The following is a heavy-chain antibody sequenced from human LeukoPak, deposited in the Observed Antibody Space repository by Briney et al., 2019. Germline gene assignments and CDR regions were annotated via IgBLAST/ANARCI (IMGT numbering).Heavy chain of an antibody. Sequence: PGGSLRLSCAASGFTFSSYGMHWVRQAPGKGLEWVAVIWYDGSNKYYADSVKGRFTISRDNSKNTLYLQMNSLRAEDTAVYYCASQYSSGWYGFDYWGQGTLVTVSS. D-gene: IGHD6-19*01. CDR3: ASQYSSGWYGFDY. CDR1: GFTFSSYG. CDR2: IWYDGSNK. J-gene: IGHJ4*02. V-gene: IGHV3-33*01.